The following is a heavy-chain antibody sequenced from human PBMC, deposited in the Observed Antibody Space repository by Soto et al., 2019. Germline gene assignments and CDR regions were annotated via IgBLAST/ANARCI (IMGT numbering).Heavy chain of an antibody. CDR3: ARHYGPTSITIFGVGRYGMDV. CDR2: IDPSDSYT. J-gene: IGHJ6*02. Sequence: CQGAGYSITSFCSLLVLQMTGKGREWMGRIDPSDSYTNYSPSFQGHVTISADKSISTAYLQWSSLKASDTAMYYCARHYGPTSITIFGVGRYGMDVRGQGTTVTVSS. CDR1: GYSITSFC. D-gene: IGHD3-3*01. V-gene: IGHV5-10-1*01.